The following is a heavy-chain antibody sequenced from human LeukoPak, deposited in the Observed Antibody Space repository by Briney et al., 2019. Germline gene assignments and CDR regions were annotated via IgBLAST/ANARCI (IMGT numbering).Heavy chain of an antibody. D-gene: IGHD4-23*01. V-gene: IGHV4-31*03. CDR3: ARVYEDPQLHVFDY. Sequence: SQTLSLTCTVSGGSISSGGYYWSWIRQHPGKGLEWIGYIYYSGSTYYNPSLKRRVTISVDTSKNQFSLKLSSVTAADTAVYYCARVYEDPQLHVFDYWGQGTLVTVSS. CDR1: GGSISSGGYY. J-gene: IGHJ4*02. CDR2: IYYSGST.